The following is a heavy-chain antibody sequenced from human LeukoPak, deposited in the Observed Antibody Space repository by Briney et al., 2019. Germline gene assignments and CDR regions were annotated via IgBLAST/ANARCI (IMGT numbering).Heavy chain of an antibody. CDR3: ARDSAGNQYSSGNFDL. V-gene: IGHV3-53*01. Sequence: GGSLRLSCAASGFAVKSSYMNWVRQAPGKGMEWVSVLYAGGESYYADSVLGRFTISRDNSNNTVFLEMNSLTADDTAVYFCARDSAGNQYSSGNFDLWGQGTLVTVSS. CDR1: GFAVKSSY. D-gene: IGHD3-10*01. CDR2: LYAGGES. J-gene: IGHJ4*02.